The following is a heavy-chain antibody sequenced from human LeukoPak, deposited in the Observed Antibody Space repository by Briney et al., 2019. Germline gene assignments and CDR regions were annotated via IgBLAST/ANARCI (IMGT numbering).Heavy chain of an antibody. CDR2: IKQDGSEK. V-gene: IGHV3-7*05. Sequence: PGGSLRLSCEASGFTFSNYWMSWVRQAPGKGLEWVASIKQDGSEKYCVDSVKGRFTISRDNAKNSLYLQMNSLRAEDTAVYYCAKPGIDAKRSRVPPDSWGQGTLVTVSS. J-gene: IGHJ4*02. CDR1: GFTFSNYW. CDR3: AKPGIDAKRSRVPPDS. D-gene: IGHD1-14*01.